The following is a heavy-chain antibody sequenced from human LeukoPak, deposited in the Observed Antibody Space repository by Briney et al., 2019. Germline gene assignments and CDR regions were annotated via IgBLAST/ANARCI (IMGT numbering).Heavy chain of an antibody. J-gene: IGHJ4*02. D-gene: IGHD3-22*01. V-gene: IGHV1-2*02. CDR1: GYTFTVYF. CDR3: ARELNYDRSGYYVDY. Sequence: ASVKVSCKASGYTFTVYFMHWVRQAPGQGHEWMGGMNPNSGGTNYAQKFQGRVAMTRDTSISTAYMELSRLRSDDTAVYYSARELNYDRSGYYVDYGGEGTLVTV. CDR2: MNPNSGGT.